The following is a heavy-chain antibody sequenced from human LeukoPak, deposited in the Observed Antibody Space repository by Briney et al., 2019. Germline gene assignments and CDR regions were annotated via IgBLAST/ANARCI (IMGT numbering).Heavy chain of an antibody. CDR3: ARDHTTETSLLDY. CDR2: ISYDGTNK. D-gene: IGHD4-17*01. J-gene: IGHJ4*02. Sequence: GGSLRLSCAASGFTFSSYAMQWVRQAPGKGLEWVAVISYDGTNKYYADSVKGRFTISRDNSKNTMYLQMNSLRAEDTAVYYCARDHTTETSLLDYWGQGTLVTVSS. CDR1: GFTFSSYA. V-gene: IGHV3-30-3*01.